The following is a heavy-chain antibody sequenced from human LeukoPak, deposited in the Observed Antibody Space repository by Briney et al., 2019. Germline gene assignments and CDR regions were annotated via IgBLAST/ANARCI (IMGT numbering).Heavy chain of an antibody. D-gene: IGHD2-21*01. Sequence: GGSLRLSCTASGFSFSDHYMTWMRQAPGKGLEWISYITSSGRSTDYADSVKGRFIISRDNAMNSLFLQMSSLRVDDTAVYYCTRDPDYGDPDWGQGTLVTVSS. V-gene: IGHV3-11*01. CDR2: ITSSGRST. CDR3: TRDPDYGDPD. J-gene: IGHJ4*02. CDR1: GFSFSDHY.